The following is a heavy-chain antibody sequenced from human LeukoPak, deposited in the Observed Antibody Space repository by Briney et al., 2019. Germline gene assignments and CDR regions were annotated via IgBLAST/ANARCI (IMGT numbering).Heavy chain of an antibody. CDR3: ARTKYDSSGYDY. Sequence: SQTLSLTCTVSGGSIGSGDSYWSWIRQPPGKGLEWIGYVFYSGSTYYNPSLKSRVTISLDTSENQFSLKLSSATAADTAVYYCARTKYDSSGYDYWGQGALVTVSS. CDR2: VFYSGST. J-gene: IGHJ4*02. D-gene: IGHD3-22*01. CDR1: GGSIGSGDSY. V-gene: IGHV4-30-4*08.